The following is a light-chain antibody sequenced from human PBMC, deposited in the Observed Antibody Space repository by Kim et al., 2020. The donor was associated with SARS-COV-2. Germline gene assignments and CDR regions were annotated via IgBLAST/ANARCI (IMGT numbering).Light chain of an antibody. J-gene: IGKJ1*01. Sequence: DIQMTQSPSTLSASVGDRVTITCRASQSISTSLAWYQQKPGKAPKLLVSKASSLESGVPSRFSGSGSGTEFTLTISSLQPDDFATYYCQQYHSYWTFGQGTKVEVK. CDR1: QSISTS. V-gene: IGKV1-5*03. CDR3: QQYHSYWT. CDR2: KAS.